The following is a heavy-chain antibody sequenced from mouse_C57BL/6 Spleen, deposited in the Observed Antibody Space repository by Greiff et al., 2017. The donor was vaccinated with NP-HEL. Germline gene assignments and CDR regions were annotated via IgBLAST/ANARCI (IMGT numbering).Heavy chain of an antibody. D-gene: IGHD1-1*01. V-gene: IGHV1-50*01. CDR1: GYTFTSYW. Sequence: VQLQQPGAELVKPGASVKLSCKASGYTFTSYWMQWVKQRPGQGLEWIGEIDPSDSYTNYNQKFKGKATLTVDTSSSTAYMQLSSLTSEDSAVYYCARYYGSSWSYAMDYWGQGTSVTVSS. CDR3: ARYYGSSWSYAMDY. CDR2: IDPSDSYT. J-gene: IGHJ4*01.